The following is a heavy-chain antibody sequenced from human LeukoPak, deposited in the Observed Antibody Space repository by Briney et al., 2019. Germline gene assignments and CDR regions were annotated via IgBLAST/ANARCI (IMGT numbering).Heavy chain of an antibody. CDR1: GFTFSSYA. J-gene: IGHJ6*02. D-gene: IGHD2-2*01. CDR3: AKEVVPAASDYYYGMDV. CDR2: ISGSGGST. V-gene: IGHV3-23*01. Sequence: GGSLRLSCAASGFTFSSYAMSWVRQAPGKGLEWVSAISGSGGSTYYADSVKGRFTISRGNSKNTLYLQMNSLRAEDTAVYYCAKEVVPAASDYYYGMDVWGQGTTVTVSS.